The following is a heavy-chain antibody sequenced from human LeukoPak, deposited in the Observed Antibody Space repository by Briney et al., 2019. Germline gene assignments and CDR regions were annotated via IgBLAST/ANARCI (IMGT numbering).Heavy chain of an antibody. CDR2: INSDGSST. V-gene: IGHV3-74*01. D-gene: IGHD1-14*01. Sequence: PGGSLRLSCAASGFTFSSYWMHWVRHAPGKGLVWGSRINSDGSSTSYADSVKGRFTISRDNAKNTLYLQMNSLRAEDTAVHYCARGRKDWYVDLWGRGTLVTVSS. J-gene: IGHJ2*01. CDR3: ARGRKDWYVDL. CDR1: GFTFSSYW.